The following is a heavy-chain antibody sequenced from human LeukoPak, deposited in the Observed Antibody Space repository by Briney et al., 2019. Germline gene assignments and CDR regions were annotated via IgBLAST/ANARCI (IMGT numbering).Heavy chain of an antibody. CDR1: GFTFTDYY. Sequence: GGSLRLSCAASGFTFTDYYMTWIRQAPGKGLEWVSYISSSAGTIYYGDSVKGRSTISRDNSKNTLYLQMNSLRAEDTAVYYCAKDPDYYGSGSPSPWGQGTLVTVSS. D-gene: IGHD3-10*01. J-gene: IGHJ5*02. CDR2: ISSSAGTI. CDR3: AKDPDYYGSGSPSP. V-gene: IGHV3-11*01.